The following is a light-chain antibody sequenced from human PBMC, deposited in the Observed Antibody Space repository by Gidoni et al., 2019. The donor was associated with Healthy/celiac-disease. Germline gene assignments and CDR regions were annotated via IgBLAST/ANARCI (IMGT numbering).Light chain of an antibody. CDR3: QVWDSSSDHVV. J-gene: IGLJ2*01. CDR2: DDS. V-gene: IGLV3-21*02. CDR1: NIGSKS. Sequence: YVLTQPPSVSVAPGQTARITCGGNNIGSKSVPWYQQKPGKAPVLVVYDDSDRPSGIPERFSGSNSGNTATLTISRVEAGDEADYYCQVWDSSSDHVVFGGGTKLTVL.